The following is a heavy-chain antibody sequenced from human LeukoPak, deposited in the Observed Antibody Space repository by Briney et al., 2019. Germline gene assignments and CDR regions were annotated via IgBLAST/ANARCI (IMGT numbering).Heavy chain of an antibody. V-gene: IGHV1-69*04. CDR2: IIPILGIA. J-gene: IGHJ4*02. Sequence: VASVKVSCKASGGTFSSYAISWVRQAPGQGLEWMGIIIPILGIANYAQKFQGRVTITADKSTSTAYMELSSLRSEDTAVYYCARPEDLILGATSQALESLDYWGQGTLVTVSS. CDR3: ARPEDLILGATSQALESLDY. CDR1: GGTFSSYA. D-gene: IGHD1-26*01.